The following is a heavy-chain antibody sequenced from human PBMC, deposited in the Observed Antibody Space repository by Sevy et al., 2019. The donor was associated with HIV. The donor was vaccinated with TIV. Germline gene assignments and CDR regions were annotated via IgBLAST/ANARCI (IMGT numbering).Heavy chain of an antibody. CDR1: GFTFSNFA. J-gene: IGHJ5*02. D-gene: IGHD3-10*01. CDR2: ISGTGDIT. V-gene: IGHV3-23*01. CDR3: ARNRLPWFGDFLNWFDP. Sequence: GGSLRLSCAASGFTFSNFAMSWVRQAPGKGLEWVSAISGTGDITYYADSVKGRFTISRDNSKNTQYLQMNSLGVGDTAIYYGARNRLPWFGDFLNWFDPWGQGTLVTVSS.